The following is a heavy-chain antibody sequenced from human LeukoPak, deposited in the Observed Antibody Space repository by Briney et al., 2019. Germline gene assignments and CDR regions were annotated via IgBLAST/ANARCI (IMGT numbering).Heavy chain of an antibody. J-gene: IGHJ4*02. Sequence: SETLSLTCTVSGASISTYSWTWVRQPPGKGLEWIGSMYTSVTTKYNPSLKSRGTISVDTSKNRSSLNLIAVTAADTAVYYCARHLAPYRPFHDWGQGSLVTVFS. CDR3: ARHLAPYRPFHD. CDR2: MYTSVTT. V-gene: IGHV4-4*09. D-gene: IGHD1-14*01. CDR1: GASISTYS.